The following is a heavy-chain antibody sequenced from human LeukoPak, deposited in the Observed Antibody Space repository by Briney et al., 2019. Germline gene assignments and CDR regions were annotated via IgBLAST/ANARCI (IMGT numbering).Heavy chain of an antibody. Sequence: GGSLRLSCAASGFTFSGYAMSWVRQAPGKGLEWVSAISGSGGSTYYADSVKGRFTISRDNSKNTLYLQMNSLRAEDTAVYYCAKDRAVAVVITRTHFDYWGQGTLVAVSS. CDR3: AKDRAVAVVITRTHFDY. CDR2: ISGSGGST. CDR1: GFTFSGYA. D-gene: IGHD3-3*01. V-gene: IGHV3-23*01. J-gene: IGHJ4*02.